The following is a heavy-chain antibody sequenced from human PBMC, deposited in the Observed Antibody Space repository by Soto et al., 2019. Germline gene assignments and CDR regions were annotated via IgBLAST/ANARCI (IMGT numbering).Heavy chain of an antibody. Sequence: PSETLSLTCTVSGGSISSYYWSWIRQPPGKGLEWIGYIYYSGSTNYNPSLKSRVTISVDTSKNQFSLKLSSVTAADTAVYYCARGETGTIYYYYYMDAWGKGTTVTVSS. CDR1: GGSISSYY. J-gene: IGHJ6*03. CDR3: ARGETGTIYYYYYMDA. D-gene: IGHD1-1*01. CDR2: IYYSGST. V-gene: IGHV4-59*01.